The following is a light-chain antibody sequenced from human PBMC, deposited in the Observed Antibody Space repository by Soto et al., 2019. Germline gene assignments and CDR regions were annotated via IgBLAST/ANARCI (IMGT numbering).Light chain of an antibody. Sequence: EVVLTQSPATLSLSPGESATLSCRASQSVRHYLAWYQQKPGQAPRLLISEASIRAAGIPARFTGSGSGTDFTLTISSLEPEDFALYFCQQRNDWPPDITFGPGTKVDIK. CDR1: QSVRHY. CDR3: QQRNDWPPDIT. CDR2: EAS. J-gene: IGKJ3*01. V-gene: IGKV3-11*01.